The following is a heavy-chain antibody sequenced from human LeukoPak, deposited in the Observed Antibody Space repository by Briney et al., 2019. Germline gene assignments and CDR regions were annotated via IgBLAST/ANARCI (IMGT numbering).Heavy chain of an antibody. J-gene: IGHJ3*02. CDR1: GGSFSGYY. Sequence: SETLSLTCAVYGGSFSGYYWSWIRQPPGKGLEWIGEINHSGSTNYNPSLKSRVTISVDTSKNQFSLKLSSVTAADTAVYHCARVVWDIVVVPAAIAAFDIWGQGTMVTVSS. D-gene: IGHD2-2*02. CDR3: ARVVWDIVVVPAAIAAFDI. V-gene: IGHV4-34*01. CDR2: INHSGST.